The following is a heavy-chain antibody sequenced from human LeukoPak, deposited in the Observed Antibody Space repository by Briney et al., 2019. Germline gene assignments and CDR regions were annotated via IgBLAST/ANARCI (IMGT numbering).Heavy chain of an antibody. CDR2: ISYDGSNK. CDR1: GFTFSSYA. Sequence: PGRSLRLSCAASGFTFSSYAMHWVRQAPGKGLEWVAVISYDGSNKYYADSVKGRFTISRDNSKNTLYLQMNSLRAEDTAVYYCARDLTSYYDFWSGYQYYYYYGMDVWGQGTTVTVSS. D-gene: IGHD3-3*01. J-gene: IGHJ6*02. CDR3: ARDLTSYYDFWSGYQYYYYYGMDV. V-gene: IGHV3-30-3*01.